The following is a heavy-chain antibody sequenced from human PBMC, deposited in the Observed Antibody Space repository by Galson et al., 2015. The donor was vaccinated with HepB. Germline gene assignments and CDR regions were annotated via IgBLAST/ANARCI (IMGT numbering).Heavy chain of an antibody. J-gene: IGHJ3*02. CDR1: GFTFSSYS. CDR2: ISSSSSYI. V-gene: IGHV3-21*01. Sequence: SLRLSCAASGFTFSSYSMNWVRQAPGKGLEWVSSISSSSSYIYYADSVKGRFTISRDNAKNSLYLQMNSLRAEDTAVYYCARTRGGYGDYDIDAFDIWGQGTMVTVSS. D-gene: IGHD4-17*01. CDR3: ARTRGGYGDYDIDAFDI.